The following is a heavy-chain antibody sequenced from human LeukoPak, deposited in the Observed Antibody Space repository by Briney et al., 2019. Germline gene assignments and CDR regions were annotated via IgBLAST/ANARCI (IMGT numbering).Heavy chain of an antibody. CDR2: IYNSGNT. CDR3: ARDSGDYGIDY. V-gene: IGHV4-61*01. J-gene: IGHJ4*02. D-gene: IGHD3-16*01. Sequence: SETLSLTCTVSGGSVSSDSYYWSWIRQPPGKKLEWIGYIYNSGNTNYNPSLKSRVTMSVDTSKNQFSLKLSSVTAADTAVYYCARDSGDYGIDYWGQGTLVTVSS. CDR1: GGSVSSDSYY.